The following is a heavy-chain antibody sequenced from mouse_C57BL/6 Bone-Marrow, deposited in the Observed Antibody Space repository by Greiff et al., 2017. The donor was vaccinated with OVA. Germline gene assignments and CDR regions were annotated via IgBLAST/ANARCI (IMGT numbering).Heavy chain of an antibody. Sequence: QVQLKESGAELARPGASVKMSCKASGYTFTSYTIHWVKQRPGQGLEWIGYIDPTNDYTNYNQKFKGKATVPADKSSSTAYMQLSSLTSEDSAVYYCTRGYYCDYWGQGTTLTVSS. CDR1: GYTFTSYT. J-gene: IGHJ2*01. CDR2: IDPTNDYT. V-gene: IGHV1-4*01. CDR3: TRGYYCDY.